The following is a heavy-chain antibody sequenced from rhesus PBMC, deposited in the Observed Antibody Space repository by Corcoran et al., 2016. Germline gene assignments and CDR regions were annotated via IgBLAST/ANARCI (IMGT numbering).Heavy chain of an antibody. CDR1: GFSISTSGMG. J-gene: IGHJ4*01. D-gene: IGHD2-33*01. CDR3: ARRRGVAAPFDY. V-gene: IGHV2-174*01. CDR2: IHWDDDK. Sequence: QVTLKESGPALVKPTQTLPLTCTFSGFSISTSGMGVGWIRQPPGKALEWLALIHWDDDKYYSTSLKSRLTISKDTSKNQIVLTMTKMDPVDTATYYCARRRGVAAPFDYWGQGVLVTVSS.